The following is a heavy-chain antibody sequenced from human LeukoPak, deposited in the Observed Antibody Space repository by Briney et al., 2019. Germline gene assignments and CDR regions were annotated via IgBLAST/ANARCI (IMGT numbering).Heavy chain of an antibody. CDR1: GLTFSRNW. D-gene: IGHD3-10*01. V-gene: IGHV3-7*01. CDR3: ARAIRGSAVDTGDR. CDR2: IKNDGSEE. Sequence: GALRLSCAASGLTFSRNWMRWVRQAPGKGLEGVANIKNDGSEEYYVDSVKGRFTISRDNARNSLFLQMNSLTVEDTAVYYCARAIRGSAVDTGDRWGQGTLVTVSS. J-gene: IGHJ4*02.